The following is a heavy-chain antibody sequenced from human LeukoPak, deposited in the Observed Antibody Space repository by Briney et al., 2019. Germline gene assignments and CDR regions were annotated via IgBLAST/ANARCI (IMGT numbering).Heavy chain of an antibody. CDR3: ARDQHPDPQFAEY. J-gene: IGHJ4*02. CDR2: ISYDGSNK. Sequence: PGGSLRLSCAASGFTFSSYAMHWVRQAPGKVLEWVAVISYDGSNKYYADSVKGRFTISRDNSKNTLYLQMNSLRAEDTAVYYCARDQHPDPQFAEYWGQGTLVTVSS. CDR1: GFTFSSYA. D-gene: IGHD3-16*01. V-gene: IGHV3-30*04.